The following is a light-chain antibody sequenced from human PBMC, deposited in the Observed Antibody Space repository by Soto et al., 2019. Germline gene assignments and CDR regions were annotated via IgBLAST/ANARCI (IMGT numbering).Light chain of an antibody. CDR2: GAS. CDR3: QQYNNWPRT. Sequence: EIVMTQSPATLSVSPGERATLSCRASQSVSINLAWYQQKPGQAPTLLIYGASSRATGIPGRFSGSGSGTEFTLTISSLPSEDSAVYFCQQYNNWPRTFGQGTKV. J-gene: IGKJ1*01. V-gene: IGKV3-15*01. CDR1: QSVSIN.